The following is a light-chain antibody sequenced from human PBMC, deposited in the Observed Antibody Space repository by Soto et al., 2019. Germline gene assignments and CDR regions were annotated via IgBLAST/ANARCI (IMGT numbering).Light chain of an antibody. J-gene: IGKJ1*01. CDR3: MQTAQFPRT. CDR2: TVS. Sequence: DIVMTQTPLSSPVTLGQPASISCRSSQSLVDSAGNTHLSWLQQRPGQPPRLLIYTVSSRFSGVPDRFSGSGAGTDFTLHISRVEAEDVGLYYCMQTAQFPRTFGQWTKVEI. CDR1: QSLVDSAGNTH. V-gene: IGKV2-24*01.